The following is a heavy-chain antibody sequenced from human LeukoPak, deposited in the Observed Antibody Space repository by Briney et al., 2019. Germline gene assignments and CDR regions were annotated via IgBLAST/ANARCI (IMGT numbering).Heavy chain of an antibody. Sequence: SQTLSLTCPVSGGSISSYYWSWIRQPPGKGLEWIGYIFYIGRTNYNPSLKSRVTISVDTSKNQFSLKLSSVTAADTPVYYCARASLRIQPNYNWFDPWGQGTLVTVSS. CDR3: ARASLRIQPNYNWFDP. J-gene: IGHJ5*02. CDR1: GGSISSYY. D-gene: IGHD1-1*01. V-gene: IGHV4-59*01. CDR2: IFYIGRT.